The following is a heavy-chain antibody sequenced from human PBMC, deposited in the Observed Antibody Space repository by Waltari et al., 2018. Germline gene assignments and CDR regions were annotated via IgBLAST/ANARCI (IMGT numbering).Heavy chain of an antibody. Sequence: VQVLESGGDLVPPGGSLRLSCVASGFDFVNSAMSWVRQTPGKGPAWVPTITGTGGGPLYANSPYYADSVKGRFTISRDNSKNTIYLQMSSLSAEDTAVYYCAKGSGMDVWGHGTTVTVSS. J-gene: IGHJ6*02. CDR2: ITGTGGGPLYANSP. V-gene: IGHV3-23*01. CDR1: GFDFVNSA. CDR3: AKGSGMDV.